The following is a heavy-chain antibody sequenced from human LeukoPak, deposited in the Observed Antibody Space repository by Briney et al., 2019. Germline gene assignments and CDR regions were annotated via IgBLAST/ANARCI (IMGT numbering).Heavy chain of an antibody. CDR3: ARTPYYYDSSGSLVRGAFDI. D-gene: IGHD3-22*01. Sequence: WASVKLSCKASGYTFTGYYMHWVRQAPGQGLEWMGWINPNSGGTNYAQKFQGRVTMTRDTSISTAYMELSRLRSDDTAVYYCARTPYYYDSSGSLVRGAFDIWGQGTMVTASS. J-gene: IGHJ3*02. CDR1: GYTFTGYY. CDR2: INPNSGGT. V-gene: IGHV1-2*02.